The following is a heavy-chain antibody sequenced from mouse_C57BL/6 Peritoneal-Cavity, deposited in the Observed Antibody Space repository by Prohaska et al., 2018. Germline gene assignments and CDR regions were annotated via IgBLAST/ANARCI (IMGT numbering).Heavy chain of an antibody. D-gene: IGHD2-1*01. CDR1: GFTLSGFW. J-gene: IGHJ1*03. CDR2: IKSAGSAI. V-gene: IGHV11-2*01. CDR3: MRNGNYWYFDV. Sequence: EVQLLETGGGLVQPGWSRGLSCEGSGFTLSGFWMSWVRQTPGKTLEWIGDIKSAGSAINYAPSIKDRFTIFRDKDKSTLYLQMSNVRSEDTATYFCMRNGNYWYFDVWGTGTPVTVSS.